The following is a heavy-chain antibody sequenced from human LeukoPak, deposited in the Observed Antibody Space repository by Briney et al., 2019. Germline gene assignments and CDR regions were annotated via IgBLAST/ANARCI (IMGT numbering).Heavy chain of an antibody. Sequence: SETLSLTCAVSGGSISSSNWWSWVRQPPGKGLEWIGEINHSGSTNYNPSLKSRVTISVDTSKNQFSLKLSSVTAADTAVYYCARVIRSTNYDYWGQGTLVTVSS. CDR3: ARVIRSTNYDY. CDR1: GGSISSSNW. J-gene: IGHJ4*02. V-gene: IGHV4-4*02. CDR2: INHSGST. D-gene: IGHD1-26*01.